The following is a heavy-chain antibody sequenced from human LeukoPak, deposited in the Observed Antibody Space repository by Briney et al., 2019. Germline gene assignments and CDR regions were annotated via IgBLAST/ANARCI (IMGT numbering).Heavy chain of an antibody. Sequence: PSETLSLTCAVYGGSFSGYYWSWIRQPAGKGLEWIGRIYTSGSTNYNPSLKSRVTISVDTSKNQFSLKLSSVTAADTAVYYCARGSSGREYYYYYYMDVWGKGTTVTVSS. J-gene: IGHJ6*03. CDR3: ARGSSGREYYYYYYMDV. D-gene: IGHD6-19*01. V-gene: IGHV4-59*10. CDR1: GGSFSGYY. CDR2: IYTSGST.